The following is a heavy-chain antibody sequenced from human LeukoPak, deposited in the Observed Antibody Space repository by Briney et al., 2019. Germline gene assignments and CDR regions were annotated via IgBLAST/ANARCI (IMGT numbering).Heavy chain of an antibody. Sequence: ASVRVSCKVSGYTLTELSMHWVRQAPGKGLEWMGGFDPEDGETIYAQKFQGRVTMTEDTSTDTAYMELSSLRSEDTAVYYCATEKVGATGYNWFDPWGQGTLVTVSS. D-gene: IGHD1-26*01. CDR2: FDPEDGET. CDR1: GYTLTELS. CDR3: ATEKVGATGYNWFDP. J-gene: IGHJ5*02. V-gene: IGHV1-24*01.